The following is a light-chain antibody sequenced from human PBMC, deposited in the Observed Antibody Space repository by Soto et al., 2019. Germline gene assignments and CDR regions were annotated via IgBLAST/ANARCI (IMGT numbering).Light chain of an antibody. Sequence: QSVLTQPPSVSGAPGQRVTISCTGSSSNIGSDYDVHWYRHLPGTAPKLLIYGNSNRPSGVPDRFSGSKSGTSASLVITGLQPEDEADYYCQSFDSSLSGSGVFGAGTKVTV. CDR2: GNS. CDR3: QSFDSSLSGSGV. CDR1: SSNIGSDYD. J-gene: IGLJ1*01. V-gene: IGLV1-40*01.